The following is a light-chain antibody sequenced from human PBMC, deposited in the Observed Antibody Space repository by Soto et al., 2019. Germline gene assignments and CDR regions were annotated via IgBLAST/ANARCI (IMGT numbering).Light chain of an antibody. V-gene: IGKV1-5*01. Sequence: GDRVTITCRASQSISIWLAWYQQKPGKAPKLLIYDASSLESGVPSRFSGSGSATEFSLTISSLESDDFATYYCQHYNSYSEAFGQGTKVDI. CDR1: QSISIW. J-gene: IGKJ1*01. CDR2: DAS. CDR3: QHYNSYSEA.